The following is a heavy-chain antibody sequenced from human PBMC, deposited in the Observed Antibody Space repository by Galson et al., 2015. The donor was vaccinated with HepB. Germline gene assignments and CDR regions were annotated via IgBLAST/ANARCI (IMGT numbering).Heavy chain of an antibody. CDR1: GYTFTSYD. V-gene: IGHV1-8*01. CDR3: ARGTYYDFWSGYSDYYYYYMDV. Sequence: SVKVSCKASGYTFTSYDINWVRQATGQGLEWMGWMNPNSGDTGYAQKFQGRVTMTRNTSISTAYMELSSLRSEDTAVYYCARGTYYDFWSGYSDYYYYYMDVWGKGTTVTVSS. J-gene: IGHJ6*03. D-gene: IGHD3-3*01. CDR2: MNPNSGDT.